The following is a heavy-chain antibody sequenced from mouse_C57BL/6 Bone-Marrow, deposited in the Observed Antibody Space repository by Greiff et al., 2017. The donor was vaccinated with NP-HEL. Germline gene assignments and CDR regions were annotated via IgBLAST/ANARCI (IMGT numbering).Heavy chain of an antibody. CDR2: INPSTGGT. D-gene: IGHD3-3*01. J-gene: IGHJ3*01. CDR1: GYSFTGYY. V-gene: IGHV1-42*01. Sequence: EVKLLESGPELVKPGASVKISCKASGYSFTGYYMNWVKQSPEKSLEWIGEINPSTGGTTYNQKFKAKATLTVDKSSSTAYMQLKSLTSEDSAVYYCARGGLGDCWFAYWGQGTLVTVSA. CDR3: ARGGLGDCWFAY.